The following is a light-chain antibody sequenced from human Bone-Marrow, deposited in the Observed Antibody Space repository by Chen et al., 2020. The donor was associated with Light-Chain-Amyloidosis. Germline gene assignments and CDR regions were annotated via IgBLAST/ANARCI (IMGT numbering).Light chain of an antibody. J-gene: IGKJ4*01. CDR1: QTISSNY. V-gene: IGKV3-20*01. CDR2: GSS. Sequence: EIVSTQSPGTLSLSPGEGANLSCRASQTISSNYLTWYQQKFGQAPSLLIYGSSSRATGIPDRLTGSGSGTDVTVNMSRLEPGDFGGCDCEQYGTSPLTFGGGTKVEIK. CDR3: EQYGTSPLT.